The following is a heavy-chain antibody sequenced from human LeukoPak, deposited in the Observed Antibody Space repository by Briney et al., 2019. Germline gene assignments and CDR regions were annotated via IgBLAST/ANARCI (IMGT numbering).Heavy chain of an antibody. V-gene: IGHV1-46*01. CDR2: INPSGGST. D-gene: IGHD3-22*01. CDR3: ARYYDSSGAFDY. Sequence: ASVKVSCKASGYTFTSYYMRWVRQAPGQGLEWMGIINPSGGSTSFAQKFQGRVTMTRDTSASTVYMELSSLRSEDTAVYYCARYYDSSGAFDYWGQGTLVTVSS. CDR1: GYTFTSYY. J-gene: IGHJ4*02.